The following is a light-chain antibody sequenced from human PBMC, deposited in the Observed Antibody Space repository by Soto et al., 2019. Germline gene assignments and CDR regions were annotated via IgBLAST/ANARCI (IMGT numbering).Light chain of an antibody. CDR1: QSVSSY. V-gene: IGKV3-11*01. Sequence: EIVLTEAPATLSLSRWEIATRSCRASQSVSSYLAWYQQKSGQAPRLLIYGASSRAIHTPDRFSGSGSGTAFTLTISGLEPEDFAVHYCQHFGNSLWTFGQATKVDIK. CDR2: GAS. CDR3: QHFGNSLWT. J-gene: IGKJ1*01.